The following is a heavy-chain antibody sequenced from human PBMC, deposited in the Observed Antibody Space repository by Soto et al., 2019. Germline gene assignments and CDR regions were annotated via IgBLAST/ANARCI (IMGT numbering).Heavy chain of an antibody. CDR3: ERSQCSSTSLKIDYYSYYGMGV. Sequence: QVQLVQSGAEVKKPGSSVKVSCKASGGTFSSYAISWVRQAPGQWLEWIGGIIRISGTPNYEQKFQGRVTITADESTSTVYMELSSMRSEDTAVYFCERSQCSSTSLKIDYYSYYGMGVWGQGTTVTVYS. D-gene: IGHD2-2*01. CDR2: IIRISGTP. V-gene: IGHV1-69*01. CDR1: GGTFSSYA. J-gene: IGHJ6*02.